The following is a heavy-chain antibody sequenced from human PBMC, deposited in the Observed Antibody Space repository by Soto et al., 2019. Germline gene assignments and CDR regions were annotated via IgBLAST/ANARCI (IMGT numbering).Heavy chain of an antibody. D-gene: IGHD3-10*01. Sequence: ASVKVSCKASGYTFTSYDINWVRQATGQGLEWMGWMNPNSGNTGYAQKFQGRVTMTRNTSISTAYMELSSLRSEDTAVYYCAKDLWSGEHASFDYWGQGNLVTVS. CDR1: GYTFTSYD. CDR3: AKDLWSGEHASFDY. CDR2: MNPNSGNT. J-gene: IGHJ4*02. V-gene: IGHV1-8*01.